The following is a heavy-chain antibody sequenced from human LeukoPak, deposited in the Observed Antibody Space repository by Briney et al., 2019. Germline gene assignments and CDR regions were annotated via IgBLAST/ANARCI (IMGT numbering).Heavy chain of an antibody. CDR2: ISGSGDT. D-gene: IGHD5-18*01. J-gene: IGHJ4*02. V-gene: IGHV3-23*01. CDR3: AKEGGYNYGYLDY. Sequence: GGSLGLSCAVSGFTYSSYAVSWVRQAPGKGLEGVSTISGSGDTYYVDSVKGRFTISRDNSKNTLYLQMNSLRAEDTAVYYCAKEGGYNYGYLDYWGQGSLVTVSS. CDR1: GFTYSSYA.